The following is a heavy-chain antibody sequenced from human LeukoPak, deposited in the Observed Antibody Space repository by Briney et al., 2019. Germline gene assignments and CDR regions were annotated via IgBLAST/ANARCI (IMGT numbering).Heavy chain of an antibody. V-gene: IGHV3-74*01. Sequence: PGGSLRLSCAASGFTFSSYWMHWVRQAPGKGLVWVSRINSDGSSTYYADSVKGRFTISRDNSKNTLYLQMNSLRAEDTAVYYCAKWDTYYDSSGYYFYWGQGTLVTVSS. CDR1: GFTFSSYW. CDR2: INSDGSST. J-gene: IGHJ4*02. CDR3: AKWDTYYDSSGYYFY. D-gene: IGHD3-22*01.